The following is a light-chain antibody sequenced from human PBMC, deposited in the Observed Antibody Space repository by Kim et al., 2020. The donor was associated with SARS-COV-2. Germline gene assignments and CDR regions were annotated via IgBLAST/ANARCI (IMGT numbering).Light chain of an antibody. V-gene: IGKV3-11*01. CDR2: DES. CDR1: QSVSAY. Sequence: EVVLTQSPATLSLSPGERATLSCRASQSVSAYLAWFQQKPGQAPRLLIYDESNRATGVPARFSGIGSGTSFALTISSLEPEDSAVYYCVQRSHWPMYTFGQGTKLEI. CDR3: VQRSHWPMYT. J-gene: IGKJ2*01.